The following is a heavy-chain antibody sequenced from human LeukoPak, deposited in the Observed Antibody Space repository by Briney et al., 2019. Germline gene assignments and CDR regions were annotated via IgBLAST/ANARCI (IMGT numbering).Heavy chain of an antibody. CDR2: ISYSGTT. J-gene: IGHJ1*01. Sequence: SETLSLTCSVSGASISSNSYYWCWLRQPPGKGLEWIGSISYSGTTFYNPSLKSRVTISVDTSKNRFSLKLSSVTAADTAVYYCARQDRSGYYMRDFQYWGQGTLVTVSS. CDR3: ARQDRSGYYMRDFQY. V-gene: IGHV4-39*01. CDR1: GASISSNSYY. D-gene: IGHD3-3*01.